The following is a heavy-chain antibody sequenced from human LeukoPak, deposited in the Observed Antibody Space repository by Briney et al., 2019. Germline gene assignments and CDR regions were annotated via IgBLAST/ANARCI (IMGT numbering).Heavy chain of an antibody. V-gene: IGHV1-46*01. J-gene: IGHJ6*02. CDR2: INPSGGST. CDR3: AREYGDFYYYYGMDV. Sequence: GASVKVSCKASGYTFTSYYMHWVRQAPGQGLEWMGIINPSGGSTSYAQKFQGRVTMTRDTSTSTVYMELSSLRPEDTAVYYCAREYGDFYYYYGMDVWGQGTTVTVSS. D-gene: IGHD4-17*01. CDR1: GYTFTSYY.